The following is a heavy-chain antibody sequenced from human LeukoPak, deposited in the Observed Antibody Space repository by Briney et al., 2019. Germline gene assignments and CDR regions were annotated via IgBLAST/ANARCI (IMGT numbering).Heavy chain of an antibody. CDR1: GFTFSNYA. J-gene: IGHJ4*02. CDR3: VKDRTGTYTLDY. V-gene: IGHV3-30-3*01. D-gene: IGHD3-10*01. Sequence: HLGGSLRLSCAATGFTFSNYAIHWGRQAPGKGLEWVAFISDDGSRQHYADSVKGRFTISRDNSENTLNLQMNSLRAEDTAVYYCVKDRTGTYTLDYWGQGTLVTVSS. CDR2: ISDDGSRQ.